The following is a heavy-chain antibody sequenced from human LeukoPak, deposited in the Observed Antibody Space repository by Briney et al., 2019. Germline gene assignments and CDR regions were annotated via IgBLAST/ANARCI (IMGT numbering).Heavy chain of an antibody. CDR3: ARVYRFGYSYGRPPFGY. Sequence: ASVKVSCKASGYTFTSYDINWVRQATGQELEWMGWMNPNSGNTGYAQKFQGRVTMTRNTSISTAYMELSSLRSEDTAVYYCARVYRFGYSYGRPPFGYWGQGTLVTVSS. D-gene: IGHD5-18*01. J-gene: IGHJ4*02. CDR1: GYTFTSYD. CDR2: MNPNSGNT. V-gene: IGHV1-8*01.